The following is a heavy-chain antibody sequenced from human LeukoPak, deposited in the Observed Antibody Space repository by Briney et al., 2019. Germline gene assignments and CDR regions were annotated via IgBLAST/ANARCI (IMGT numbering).Heavy chain of an antibody. Sequence: SETLSLTCTVTGDSLSSSSCYWGWIRQSPGKGLEWIGSIYYNGKTFSNPSLKSRVSISVDTSKNHFSLKLSSVGAADTAVYYCAKHQILTGYYFFTPFFDYWGQGTLVTVSS. D-gene: IGHD3-9*01. CDR3: AKHQILTGYYFFTPFFDY. CDR2: IYYNGKT. CDR1: GDSLSSSSCY. J-gene: IGHJ4*02. V-gene: IGHV4-39*01.